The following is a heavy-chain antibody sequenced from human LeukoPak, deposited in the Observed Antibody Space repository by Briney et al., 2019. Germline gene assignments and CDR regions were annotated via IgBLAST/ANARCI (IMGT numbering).Heavy chain of an antibody. CDR1: GYTFSSYY. D-gene: IGHD5-18*01. Sequence: VASVKVSCKASGYTFSSYYMHWVRQAPGQGLEWMGIVNPSGGSTSYAQKFQGRVTMTRDTSTSTVYMELSSLRSEDTVVYYCARRGYTYGYPDYWGQGTLVTVSS. J-gene: IGHJ4*02. V-gene: IGHV1-46*01. CDR3: ARRGYTYGYPDY. CDR2: VNPSGGST.